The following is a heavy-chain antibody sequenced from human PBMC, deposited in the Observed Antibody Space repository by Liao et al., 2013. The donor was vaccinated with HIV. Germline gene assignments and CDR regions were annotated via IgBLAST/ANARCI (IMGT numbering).Heavy chain of an antibody. Sequence: VQLQQWGAGLLEPSETLFLTCAVHGDSFNSHYWSWVRQSPEKGLEWIGEINYTGRTVYNVYNPTLKSRVTMSVDTSKNQISLKLTSVTAADTGVYYCVRGPYWGGTYHGAFDVWGQGTVVTVSS. CDR2: INYTGRTVYN. CDR3: VRGPYWGGTYHGAFDV. D-gene: IGHD2-21*01. CDR1: GDSFNSHY. V-gene: IGHV4-34*02. J-gene: IGHJ3*01.